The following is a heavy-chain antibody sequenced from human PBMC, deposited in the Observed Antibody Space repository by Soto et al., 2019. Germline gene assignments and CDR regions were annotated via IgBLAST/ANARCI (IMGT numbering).Heavy chain of an antibody. Sequence: GGSLRLSCAASGFTFSSYAMHWVRQAPGKGLEWVAVISYDGSNKYYADSVKGRFTISRDNSKNTLYLQMNSLRAEDTAVYYCAMNALDSSSWSNFDYWGQGTLVTVSS. CDR3: AMNALDSSSWSNFDY. CDR1: GFTFSSYA. J-gene: IGHJ4*02. D-gene: IGHD6-13*01. CDR2: ISYDGSNK. V-gene: IGHV3-30-3*01.